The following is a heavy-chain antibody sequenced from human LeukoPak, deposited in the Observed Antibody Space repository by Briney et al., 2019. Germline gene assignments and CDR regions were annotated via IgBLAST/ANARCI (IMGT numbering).Heavy chain of an antibody. CDR3: ARGLLFSWFDP. CDR1: GGSISSGGYY. Sequence: SETLSLTCTVSGGSISSGGYYWSWIRQHPGKGLEWIGYIYYSGSTYYNPSLKRRVTISVDTSKNQFSLKLSSVTAADTAVYYCARGLLFSWFDPWGQGTLVTVSS. D-gene: IGHD2-21*02. V-gene: IGHV4-31*03. CDR2: IYYSGST. J-gene: IGHJ5*02.